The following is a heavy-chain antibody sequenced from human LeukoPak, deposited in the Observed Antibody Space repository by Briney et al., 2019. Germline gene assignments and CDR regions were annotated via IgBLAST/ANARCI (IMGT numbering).Heavy chain of an antibody. J-gene: IGHJ4*02. Sequence: GGSLRLSCAASGSTLSSNWMSWVRQAPGKGLEWVANINQDGSQERYVDSVKGRFTISRDNAKNSFYLQMNSLRAEDTGVYYCARTDTTSSGYSDYWGQGALVTVSS. D-gene: IGHD6-6*01. CDR1: GSTLSSNW. V-gene: IGHV3-7*01. CDR3: ARTDTTSSGYSDY. CDR2: INQDGSQE.